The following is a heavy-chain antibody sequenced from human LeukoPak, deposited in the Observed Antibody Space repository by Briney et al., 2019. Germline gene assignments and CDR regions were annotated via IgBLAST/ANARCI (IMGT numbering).Heavy chain of an antibody. V-gene: IGHV3-20*02. Sequence: GGSLRLSLAASGFTFDDYGMSWVRQAPGKWLGWVSGINWNGGSTGYADSVMCRFTISRDNAKNSLYLQMNSLRAEDTALYHCARGSGSYYLLDYWGQGTLVTVSS. CDR2: INWNGGST. CDR3: ARGSGSYYLLDY. CDR1: GFTFDDYG. D-gene: IGHD1-26*01. J-gene: IGHJ4*02.